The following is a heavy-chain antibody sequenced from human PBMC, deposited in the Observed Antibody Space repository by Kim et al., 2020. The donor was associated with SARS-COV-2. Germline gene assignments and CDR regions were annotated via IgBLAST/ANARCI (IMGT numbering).Heavy chain of an antibody. CDR2: INQSGST. Sequence: SETLSLTCAVFGESFSDFSWTWIRQSSGKGLEWIGEINQSGSTNYNPSLKSRVTISLDTSKNQFSLKVTSVTAADTAIYYCARGRVAVVTSPVLGMGPFWKYHYREVWGNGATVTVS. J-gene: IGHJ6*03. D-gene: IGHD3-3*01. V-gene: IGHV4-34*01. CDR3: ARGRVAVVTSPVLGMGPFWKYHYREV. CDR1: GESFSDFS.